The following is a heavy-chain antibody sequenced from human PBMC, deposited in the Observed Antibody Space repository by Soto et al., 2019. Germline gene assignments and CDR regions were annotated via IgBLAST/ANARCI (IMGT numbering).Heavy chain of an antibody. Sequence: EVQLVQSGAEGKKPGESLRISCKGSGYSFTSYWISWVRQMPGKGLEWMGRIDPSDSYTNYSPSFQGHVTISAEKSVTTAHLQWCSLNASDAAMYYCPRHDGVWGKGTMVTVSS. CDR3: PRHDGV. V-gene: IGHV5-10-1*01. J-gene: IGHJ6*04. CDR1: GYSFTSYW. D-gene: IGHD3-16*01. CDR2: IDPSDSYT.